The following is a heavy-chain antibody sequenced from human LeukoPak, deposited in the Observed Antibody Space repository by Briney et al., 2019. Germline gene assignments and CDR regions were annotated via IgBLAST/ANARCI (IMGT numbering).Heavy chain of an antibody. CDR2: INPSGGST. D-gene: IGHD2-2*01. Sequence: GASVKVSCKASGYTFTSYYMHWVRQAPGQGLEWMGMINPSGGSTSYAQKFQGRVTMTRDTSTSTDYMELSSLRSEDTAVYYCARDHCSSTSCRENVYYMDVWGKGTTVTVSS. CDR1: GYTFTSYY. V-gene: IGHV1-46*01. J-gene: IGHJ6*03. CDR3: ARDHCSSTSCRENVYYMDV.